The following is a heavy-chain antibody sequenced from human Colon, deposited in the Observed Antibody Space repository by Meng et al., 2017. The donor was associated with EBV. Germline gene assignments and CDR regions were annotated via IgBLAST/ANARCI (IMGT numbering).Heavy chain of an antibody. CDR2: SYYSGST. CDR1: GGSISSGDYY. D-gene: IGHD5-18*01. Sequence: QVQLQVSGPGLVKPSQTLSLTCTVSGGSISSGDYYWSWIRQPPGKGLEWSGYSYYSGSTYYNPSLKSRVTISVDTSNNQFSLKLKPVTAADTAVYYCVRYSYGFDYWGQGTLVTVSS. V-gene: IGHV4-30-4*01. CDR3: VRYSYGFDY. J-gene: IGHJ4*02.